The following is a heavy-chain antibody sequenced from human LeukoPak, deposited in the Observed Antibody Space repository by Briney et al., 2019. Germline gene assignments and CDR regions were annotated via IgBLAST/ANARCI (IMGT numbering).Heavy chain of an antibody. J-gene: IGHJ4*02. Sequence: GGSLRLSCAASGFTFSNAWMSWVPQAPGKGLEWVGRIKSKTDGGTTDYAAPVKGRFTISRDDSKNTLYLQMNSLKTEDTAVYCCTTDMVVVVAATGDYWGQGTLVTVSS. CDR1: GFTFSNAW. CDR3: TTDMVVVVAATGDY. CDR2: IKSKTDGGTT. D-gene: IGHD2-15*01. V-gene: IGHV3-15*01.